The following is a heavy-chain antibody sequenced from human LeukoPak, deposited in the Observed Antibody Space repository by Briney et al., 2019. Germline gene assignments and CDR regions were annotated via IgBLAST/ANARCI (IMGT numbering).Heavy chain of an antibody. V-gene: IGHV1-18*01. CDR1: GYTFTNYG. CDR2: ISAYNGNT. J-gene: IGHJ4*02. D-gene: IGHD2-21*02. Sequence: ASVKVSCKASGYTFTNYGISWVRQAPGQGLEWMGWISAYNGNTNYAQKLQGRVTMTTDTSTSTAYVELRSLRSEDTAVYYCARSQIGDPGDYWGQGTLVTVSS. CDR3: ARSQIGDPGDY.